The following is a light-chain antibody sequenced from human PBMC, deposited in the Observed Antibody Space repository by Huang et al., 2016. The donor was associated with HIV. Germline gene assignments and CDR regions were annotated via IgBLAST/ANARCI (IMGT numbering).Light chain of an antibody. CDR3: QQYGSSLWT. Sequence: EIVLTQSPGTLSLSPGERATLSCRASQSVSTSYLAWYQQKPGQAPRLLIYGPSSRPTGIPDRFSGSGSGTDFTLTISRLEPEDFAVYYCQQYGSSLWTFGQGTKVEIK. CDR1: QSVSTSY. J-gene: IGKJ1*01. CDR2: GPS. V-gene: IGKV3-20*01.